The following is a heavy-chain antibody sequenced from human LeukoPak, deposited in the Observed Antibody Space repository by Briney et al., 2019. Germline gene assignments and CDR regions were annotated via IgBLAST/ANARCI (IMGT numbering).Heavy chain of an antibody. CDR1: GGTFSSYE. CDR2: IIPILGIA. V-gene: IGHV1-69*10. Sequence: VKVSCKASGGTFSSYEISWVRQAPGQGLEWMGRIIPILGIANYAQKFQGRVTITADKSTSTAYMELSSLRSEDTAVYYCARGPPLYDYDSSGLSDFVYCDQGTLVTVSS. CDR3: ARGPPLYDYDSSGLSDFVY. J-gene: IGHJ4*02. D-gene: IGHD3-22*01.